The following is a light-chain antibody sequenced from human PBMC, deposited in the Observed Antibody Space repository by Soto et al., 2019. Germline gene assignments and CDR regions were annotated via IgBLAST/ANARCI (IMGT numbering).Light chain of an antibody. CDR3: IIWHSSAWV. Sequence: QLVLTQPSSLSASPGASASLTCTLRSGINVGTYRIFWYQQKPGSPPQYLLRYRSDSDKQQGSGVPSRFSGSKDDSANAGVLVISGLQSEDEADYYCIIWHSSAWVFGGGTNLTVL. J-gene: IGLJ3*02. CDR2: YRSDSDK. CDR1: SGINVGTYR. V-gene: IGLV5-45*03.